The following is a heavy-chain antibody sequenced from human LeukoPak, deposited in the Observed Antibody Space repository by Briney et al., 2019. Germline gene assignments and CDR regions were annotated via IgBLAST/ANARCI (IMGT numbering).Heavy chain of an antibody. CDR3: ARADYSSSWSHEYFYMDV. CDR2: IYHSGNT. D-gene: IGHD6-13*01. J-gene: IGHJ6*03. CDR1: GYSISSGYY. V-gene: IGHV4-38-2*02. Sequence: SETLSLTCTVSGYSISSGYYWGWIRQPPGKGLEWIGSIYHSGNTYYNPSLKSRVTMPVDTSKNQFSLNLSTVTAADPAVYYLARADYSSSWSHEYFYMDVWGKGTTVTVSS.